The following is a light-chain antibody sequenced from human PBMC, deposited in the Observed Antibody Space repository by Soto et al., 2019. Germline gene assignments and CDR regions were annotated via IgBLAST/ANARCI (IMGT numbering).Light chain of an antibody. V-gene: IGKV3-15*01. CDR2: RTS. J-gene: IGKJ5*01. CDR3: PQYNNWTPIN. CDR1: HSISIN. Sequence: DIGMPPSPSTLSESHRERATLSCRSSHSISINLALYQQKPGQAPRFLMVRTSSRATGFPARFSGSGSGTEFNLTISSLQAEDFGVYYCPQYNNWTPINCRQGARLEIK.